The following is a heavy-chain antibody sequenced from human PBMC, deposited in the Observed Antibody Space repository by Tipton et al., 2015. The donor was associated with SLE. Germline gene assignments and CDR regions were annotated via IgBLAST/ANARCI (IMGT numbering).Heavy chain of an antibody. Sequence: TLSLTCTVSRGSMNGADYYWGWIRQSPGKGLEWIGSIYYTGSTSYNPSLKSRVTISVDTSKNQFSLKLSSVTAADTAVYYCARANQLEHGFDYWGQGTLVTVSS. CDR1: RGSMNGADYY. CDR3: ARANQLEHGFDY. D-gene: IGHD1-1*01. V-gene: IGHV4-39*07. CDR2: IYYTGST. J-gene: IGHJ4*02.